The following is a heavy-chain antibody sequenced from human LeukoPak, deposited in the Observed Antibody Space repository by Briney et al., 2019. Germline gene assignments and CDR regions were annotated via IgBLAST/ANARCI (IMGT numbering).Heavy chain of an antibody. J-gene: IGHJ4*02. V-gene: IGHV3-69-1*02. CDR3: ARGIFDY. CDR1: GFTFSAYA. CDR2: IGSDNKP. Sequence: PGGSLRLSCEASGFTFSAYAMTWVRQAPGKGLEWVSSIGSDNKPHYSESVKGRFAISRDNAKNSLYLQMNSLRAEDTAVYYCARGIFDYWGQGTLVTVSS.